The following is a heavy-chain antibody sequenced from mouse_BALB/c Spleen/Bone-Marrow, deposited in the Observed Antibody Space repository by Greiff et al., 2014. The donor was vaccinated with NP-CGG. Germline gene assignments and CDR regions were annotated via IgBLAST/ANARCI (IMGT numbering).Heavy chain of an antibody. CDR3: ARDYYGSSYGFAY. J-gene: IGHJ3*01. Sequence: VQLQQSGPELVKPGASMKISCKASGYSFTGYTMNWVKQSHGRNLEWIGLINPYNGGTSYNQKFKGKTTLTVDKSSSTAYMELLSLTSEDSAVYYCARDYYGSSYGFAYWGQGTLVTVSA. D-gene: IGHD1-1*01. V-gene: IGHV1-18*01. CDR1: GYSFTGYT. CDR2: INPYNGGT.